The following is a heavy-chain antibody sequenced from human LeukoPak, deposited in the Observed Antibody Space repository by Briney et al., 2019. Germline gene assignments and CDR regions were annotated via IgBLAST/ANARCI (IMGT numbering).Heavy chain of an antibody. J-gene: IGHJ3*02. D-gene: IGHD4-17*01. CDR2: ISYDGSNK. CDR3: ARDDYGETEGTNAFDI. CDR1: GFTFSSYG. V-gene: IGHV3-30*03. Sequence: GGSLRLSCAASGFTFSSYGMHWVRQAPGKGLEWVAVISYDGSNKYYADSVKGRFTISRDNSKNTLYLQMNSLRAEDTAVYYCARDDYGETEGTNAFDIWRQGTMVTVSS.